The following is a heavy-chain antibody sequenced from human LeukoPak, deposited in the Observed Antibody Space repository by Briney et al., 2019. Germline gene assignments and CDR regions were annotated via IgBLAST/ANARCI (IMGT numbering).Heavy chain of an antibody. CDR2: TNRKCRGT. J-gene: IGHJ3*02. V-gene: IGHV1-2*02. CDR3: ARVHNSGTPDDAFDI. D-gene: IGHD1-1*01. CDR1: GYTFTGYY. Sequence: ASVKVSCKASGYTFTGYYIHWVRQAPGQRLGWMGWTNRKCRGTNYAKKFQGTVTMTRDTTTSTAYTELSRLRSNDTAVYYCARVHNSGTPDDAFDIWGQGTMVTVSS.